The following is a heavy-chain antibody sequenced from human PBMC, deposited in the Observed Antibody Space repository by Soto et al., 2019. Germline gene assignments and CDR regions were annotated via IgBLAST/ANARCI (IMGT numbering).Heavy chain of an antibody. CDR1: GYTFNTYL. V-gene: IGHV1-18*04. CDR2: TNAYSGES. CDR3: TRDERQSCGNLGCYHSDY. J-gene: IGHJ4*02. D-gene: IGHD2-15*01. Sequence: VQLLQSGSEMRKPGASVRISCKASGYTFNTYLISGMSWVRQAPGQGLEWVGWTNAYSGESNNAGKFEGRITVTADKSTNTVYLELSRLGPDDSAVYFCTRDERQSCGNLGCYHSDYWGQGTLVTVSS.